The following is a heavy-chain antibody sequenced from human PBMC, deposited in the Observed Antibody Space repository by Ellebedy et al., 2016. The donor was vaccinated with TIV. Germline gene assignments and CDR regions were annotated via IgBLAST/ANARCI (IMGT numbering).Heavy chain of an antibody. CDR1: GFSFSDST. CDR2: IGQGSSVI. CDR3: AKFPVAYNWNNADDY. V-gene: IGHV3-48*01. J-gene: IGHJ4*02. D-gene: IGHD1/OR15-1a*01. Sequence: PGGSLRLSCAGSGFSFSDSTFNWVRQAPGKGLEWLSYIGQGSSVIFYADSVKGRFTISRDTSRNTMYLQMSSLGAEDTAVYYCAKFPVAYNWNNADDYWGQGTLVTVSS.